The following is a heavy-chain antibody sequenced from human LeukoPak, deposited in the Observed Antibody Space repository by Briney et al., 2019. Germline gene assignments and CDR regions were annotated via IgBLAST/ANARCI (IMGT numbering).Heavy chain of an antibody. V-gene: IGHV1-2*02. CDR2: INPNSGGT. CDR1: GYTFTGYN. CDR3: ARDCHFDN. Sequence: ASVTVSCKASGYTFTGYNMQWLRQAPGQGLEWMGWINPNSGGTNYAQKFQGRVTMTRDTSISTAYVELSRLRSDDTAVYYCARDCHFDNWGQGTLVTVSS. J-gene: IGHJ4*02.